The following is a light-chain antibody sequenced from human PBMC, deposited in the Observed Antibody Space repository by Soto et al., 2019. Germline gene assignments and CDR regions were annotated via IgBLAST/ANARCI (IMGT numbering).Light chain of an antibody. CDR2: GAS. J-gene: IGKJ2*01. V-gene: IGKV3-20*01. CDR3: QQYGSSTPTT. CDR1: QSVSSSY. Sequence: EIVLTQSPGTLSLSPGERVTLSCRASQSVSSSYLAWYQQKPGQAPRLLIYGASSRATGIPDRFSGSGSGTDFTLTISRLEPEDFAVYYCQQYGSSTPTTFGQGTKLEIK.